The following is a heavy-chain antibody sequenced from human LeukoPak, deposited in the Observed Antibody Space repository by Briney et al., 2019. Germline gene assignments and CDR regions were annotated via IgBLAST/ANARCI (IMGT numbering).Heavy chain of an antibody. CDR3: ARGGLGVYDY. V-gene: IGHV3-13*01. CDR1: GFTFSSYD. Sequence: PGGSLRLSCAASGFTFSSYDMYRVRQATGKGLEWVSGIGTAGDTYYPGSVKGRFTISRENAKNSLYLQMNSLRAGDTAVYYCARGGLGVYDYWGQGTLVTVSS. CDR2: IGTAGDT. J-gene: IGHJ4*02. D-gene: IGHD6-13*01.